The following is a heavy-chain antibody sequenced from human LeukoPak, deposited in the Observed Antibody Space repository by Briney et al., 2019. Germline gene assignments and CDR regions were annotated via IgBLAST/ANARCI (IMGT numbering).Heavy chain of an antibody. CDR2: INHSGST. CDR3: ARAGIAAARDY. J-gene: IGHJ4*02. D-gene: IGHD6-13*01. Sequence: PSETLSLTCAVYGGSFSGYYWSWIRQPPGKGLEWIGEINHSGSTNYNPSLKSRVTISVDTSKNRFSLKLSSVTAADTAVYYCARAGIAAARDYWGQGTLVTVSS. CDR1: GGSFSGYY. V-gene: IGHV4-34*01.